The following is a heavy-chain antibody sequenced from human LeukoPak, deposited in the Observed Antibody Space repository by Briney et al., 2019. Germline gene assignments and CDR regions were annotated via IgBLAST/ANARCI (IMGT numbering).Heavy chain of an antibody. D-gene: IGHD3-10*01. Sequence: SEILSLTCAVYGGSFSGYYWSWIRQPPGKGLEWIGEINHSGSTNYNPSLKSRVTISVDTSKNQFSLKLSSVTAADTAVYYCARGGITMVRGVSGNYYGMDVWGKGTTVTVSS. J-gene: IGHJ6*04. CDR3: ARGGITMVRGVSGNYYGMDV. CDR1: GGSFSGYY. V-gene: IGHV4-34*01. CDR2: INHSGST.